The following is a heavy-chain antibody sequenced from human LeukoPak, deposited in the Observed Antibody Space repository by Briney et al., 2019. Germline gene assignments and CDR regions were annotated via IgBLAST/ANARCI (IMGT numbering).Heavy chain of an antibody. CDR1: GRSISSSSYY. CDR2: ICYSGST. D-gene: IGHD2-2*01. J-gene: IGHJ3*01. CDR3: DLTCSSNSCPSACDL. V-gene: IGHV4-39*01. Sequence: SQTLSLTCTVSGRSISSSSYYWGWIRQPPGKGLEWIGSICYSGSTYYNPYLQSRVTISVDTSKNQFSLKLSSVTAADTAVYYCDLTCSSNSCPSACDLWGQGTMVTVSS.